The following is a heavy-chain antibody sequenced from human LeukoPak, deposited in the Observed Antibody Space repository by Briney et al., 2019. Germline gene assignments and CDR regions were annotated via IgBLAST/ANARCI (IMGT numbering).Heavy chain of an antibody. V-gene: IGHV3-48*02. Sequence: GGSLRLSCAASGSTFSSYSMNWVRQAPGKGLEWVSYISSSSSTIYYADSVKGRLTISRDNAKNSLYLQMNSLRDEDTAVYYCARDLGRGYSYGYGYRRYNWFDPWGQGTLVTVSS. CDR3: ARDLGRGYSYGYGYRRYNWFDP. D-gene: IGHD5-18*01. CDR1: GSTFSSYS. J-gene: IGHJ5*02. CDR2: ISSSSSTI.